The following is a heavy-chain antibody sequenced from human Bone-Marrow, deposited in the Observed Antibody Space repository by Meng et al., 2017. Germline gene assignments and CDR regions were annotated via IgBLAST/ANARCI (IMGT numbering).Heavy chain of an antibody. J-gene: IGHJ2*01. CDR1: GGTLSSYA. V-gene: IGHV1-69*01. CDR3: ARTTWEDWYFDL. CDR2: IIPIFGTA. Sequence: GQLGQSGGEVKKSGSSVQVSCRAAGGTLSSYAIWWVRQAPGQVLEGMGGIIPIFGTANYAQKFQGRVTITADESTSTAYMELSSLRSEDTAVYYCARTTWEDWYFDLWGRGTLVTVSS. D-gene: IGHD1-14*01.